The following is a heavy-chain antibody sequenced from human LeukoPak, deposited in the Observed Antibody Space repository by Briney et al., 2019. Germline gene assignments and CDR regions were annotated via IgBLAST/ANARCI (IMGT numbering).Heavy chain of an antibody. J-gene: IGHJ5*02. CDR1: GGSISSYY. V-gene: IGHV4-4*09. CDR2: IYTSGST. CDR3: ASSGTTGTGGWFDP. D-gene: IGHD1-1*01. Sequence: SETLSLTCTVSGGSISSYYWSWIRQPPGKGLEWIGYIYTSGSTNYNPSLKRRVTISVDTSKNQFSPKLSSVTAADTAVYYCASSGTTGTGGWFDPWGQGTLVTVSS.